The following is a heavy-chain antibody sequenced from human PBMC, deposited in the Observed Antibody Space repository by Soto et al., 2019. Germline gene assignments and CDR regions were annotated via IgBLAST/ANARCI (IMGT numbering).Heavy chain of an antibody. CDR3: AKGSNIVLMVYATEYYFDY. V-gene: IGHV3-23*01. J-gene: IGHJ4*02. Sequence: EVQLLESGGGLVQPGGSLRLSCAASGFTFSSYAMSWVRQAPGKGLEWVSAISGSGGSTYYADSVKGRFTISRDNSKNTLYLHMNSLRAEDTAVYYCAKGSNIVLMVYATEYYFDYWGQGTLVTVSS. CDR2: ISGSGGST. D-gene: IGHD2-8*01. CDR1: GFTFSSYA.